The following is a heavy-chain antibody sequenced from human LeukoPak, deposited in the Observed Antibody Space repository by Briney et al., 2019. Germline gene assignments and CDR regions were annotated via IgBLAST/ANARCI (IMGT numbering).Heavy chain of an antibody. V-gene: IGHV3-7*01. D-gene: IGHD3-3*01. J-gene: IGHJ3*02. CDR1: GFIFSSYL. CDR2: INQDGSEK. Sequence: GGSLRLSCAASGFIFSSYLMSWVRQAPGKGLEWVANINQDGSEKYYVDSVKGRFSISRDNAKNSLYLQMKSLRAEDTAVYYCARWKRRGYYGEALDIWGQGTMVTVSS. CDR3: ARWKRRGYYGEALDI.